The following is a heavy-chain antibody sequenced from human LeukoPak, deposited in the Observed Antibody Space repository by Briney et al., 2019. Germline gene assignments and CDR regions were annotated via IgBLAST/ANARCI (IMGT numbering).Heavy chain of an antibody. D-gene: IGHD1-26*01. J-gene: IGHJ4*02. Sequence: SETLSLTCTVSGGSISSYYWSWIRQPAGKGLEWIGRIYTSGSTNYNPSLKSRVTMSVDTSKNQFSLKLSSVTAADTAVYYCAREIGPASGSCQGRFDYWGQGTLVTVSS. CDR3: AREIGPASGSCQGRFDY. CDR1: GGSISSYY. V-gene: IGHV4-4*07. CDR2: IYTSGST.